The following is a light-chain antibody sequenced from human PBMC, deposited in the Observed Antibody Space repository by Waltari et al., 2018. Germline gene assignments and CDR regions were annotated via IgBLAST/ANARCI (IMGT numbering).Light chain of an antibody. Sequence: DIQMTQSPSSLSASVGDRVTITCRASQGISSYLAWYQQKPGKAPKLLIYKASTLQSGVPSRFSGSGSGTDFTLTISSLQPEDFATYYCQQHNSIPLTFGGGTKVEIK. CDR3: QQHNSIPLT. V-gene: IGKV1-9*01. CDR1: QGISSY. J-gene: IGKJ4*01. CDR2: KAS.